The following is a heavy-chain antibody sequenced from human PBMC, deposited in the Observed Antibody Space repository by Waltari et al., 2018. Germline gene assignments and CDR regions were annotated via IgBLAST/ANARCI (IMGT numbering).Heavy chain of an antibody. Sequence: DVQLLESGGGLAQPGRSLRLSCTAAGFPFSNYTLTWVRQAPGKGVGWGCGISGGGCSRYYAGSVKGRFSISRDKSKNTMYMQMNSPRVEDTAVYYCAKSSGYSYGLRLDYWGQGILVTVSS. D-gene: IGHD5-18*01. CDR3: AKSSGYSYGLRLDY. V-gene: IGHV3-23*01. CDR2: ISGGGCSR. CDR1: GFPFSNYT. J-gene: IGHJ4*02.